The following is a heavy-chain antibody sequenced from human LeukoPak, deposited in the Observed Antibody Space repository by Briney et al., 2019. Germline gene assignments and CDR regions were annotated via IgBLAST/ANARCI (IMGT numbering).Heavy chain of an antibody. J-gene: IGHJ4*02. CDR3: ARDSGYYSCFDY. D-gene: IGHD3-22*01. V-gene: IGHV4-30-4*01. CDR1: GGSISSGDYY. CDR2: IYYSGST. Sequence: SQTLSLTCTVSGGSISSGDYYRSWIRQPPGKGLEWIGYIYYSGSTYYNPSLKSRVTISVDTSKNQFSLKLSSVTAADTAVYYCARDSGYYSCFDYWGQGTLVTVSS.